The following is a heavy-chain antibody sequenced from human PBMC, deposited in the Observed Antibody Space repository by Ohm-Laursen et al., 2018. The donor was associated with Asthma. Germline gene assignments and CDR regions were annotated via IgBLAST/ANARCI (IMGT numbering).Heavy chain of an antibody. Sequence: SLRLSCAASGFTFSSYAMSWVRQAPGKGLEWVSAISGSGGSTYYADSVKGRFTISRDNSKNTLYLQMNSLRAEDTAVYYCAIGSAAEPVAYWGQGTLVTVSS. J-gene: IGHJ4*02. CDR3: AIGSAAEPVAY. D-gene: IGHD1-14*01. CDR1: GFTFSSYA. V-gene: IGHV3-23*01. CDR2: ISGSGGST.